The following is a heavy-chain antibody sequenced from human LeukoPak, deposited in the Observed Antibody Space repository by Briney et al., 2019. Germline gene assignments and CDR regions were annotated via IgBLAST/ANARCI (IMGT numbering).Heavy chain of an antibody. CDR1: GFTFTTYW. D-gene: IGHD2-8*02. V-gene: IGHV3-7*03. CDR2: IKQDGSEK. Sequence: TGGSLRLSCAASGFTFTTYWMGWVRQAPGKGLEWVANIKQDGSEKYYVDSVKGRFAISRDNAKNSLSLQMNSLRAEDTAIYYCATYRQVLLPFESWGQGTLVTVSS. J-gene: IGHJ4*02. CDR3: ATYRQVLLPFES.